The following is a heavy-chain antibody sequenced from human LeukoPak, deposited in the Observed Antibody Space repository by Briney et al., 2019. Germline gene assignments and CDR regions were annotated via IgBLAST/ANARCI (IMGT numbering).Heavy chain of an antibody. J-gene: IGHJ5*02. CDR2: ISGSGGST. V-gene: IGHV3-23*01. D-gene: IGHD2-2*01. CDR1: GFTFSSYA. CDR3: AKGAWDCSSTSCYFNWFDP. Sequence: GGSLRLSCAASGFTFSSYAMSWVRQAPGKGLEWVSAISGSGGSTYYADSVKGRFTISRDNSKNTLYLQMDSLRAEDTAVYYRAKGAWDCSSTSCYFNWFDPWGQGTLVTVSS.